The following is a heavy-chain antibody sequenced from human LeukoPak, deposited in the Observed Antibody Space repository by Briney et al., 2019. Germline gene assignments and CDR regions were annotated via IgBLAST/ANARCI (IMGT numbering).Heavy chain of an antibody. CDR2: ISAYNGNT. Sequence: GASVKVSCKASGYTFTSYGISWVRQAPGQGLEWMGWISAYNGNTNYAQKLQGRVTMTTDTSTSTAYMELRSLRSDDTAVYYCARVSYYYDSSGYYLPFDYWGQGTLVTVSS. V-gene: IGHV1-18*01. J-gene: IGHJ4*02. CDR3: ARVSYYYDSSGYYLPFDY. D-gene: IGHD3-22*01. CDR1: GYTFTSYG.